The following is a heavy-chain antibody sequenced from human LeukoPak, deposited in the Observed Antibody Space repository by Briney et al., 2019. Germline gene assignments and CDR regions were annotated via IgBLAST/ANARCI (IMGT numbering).Heavy chain of an antibody. CDR2: IVGSGVTT. CDR1: GFTFSNYG. J-gene: IGHJ4*02. D-gene: IGHD3-22*01. V-gene: IGHV3-23*01. CDR3: AKDHYDSTPFF. Sequence: GGTLRLSCVASGFTFSNYGMNWVRQAPGKGLEWVSGIVGSGVTTYYADSVKGRFTISRDNSKNTLYLQMNSLRAEDTAVYYCAKDHYDSTPFFWGQGTLVTVSS.